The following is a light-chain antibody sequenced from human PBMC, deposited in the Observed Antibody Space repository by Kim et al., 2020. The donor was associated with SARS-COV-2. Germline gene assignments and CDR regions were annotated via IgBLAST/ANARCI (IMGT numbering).Light chain of an antibody. CDR1: QNINSH. J-gene: IGKJ4*01. Sequence: DIQMTQSPSSLSASVGDRVTITCRTSQNINSHLNWYHQKPGRAPKLLIYAASTLQGGVPSRFSGSGSETEFTLTISSLQSEDFAVYYCQQYNDWPLLTFGGGTKVDIK. V-gene: IGKV1-39*01. CDR2: AAS. CDR3: QQYNDWPLLT.